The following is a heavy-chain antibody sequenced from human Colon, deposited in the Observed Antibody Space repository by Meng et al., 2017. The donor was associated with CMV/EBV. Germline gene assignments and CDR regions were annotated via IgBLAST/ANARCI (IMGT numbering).Heavy chain of an antibody. Sequence: VQVQGSGPGLVKPSETLSLICTVSGGSISGHYWTWIRRPAGEGLQWLGRIYSNGRIDENYSLRSRVTISVDTSKNQLSLRLTSVTAADTAVYYCGRAGARGVPIDVWGRGTLVTVSS. D-gene: IGHD3-10*01. CDR3: GRAGARGVPIDV. CDR2: IYSNGRI. CDR1: GGSISGHY. V-gene: IGHV4-4*07. J-gene: IGHJ1*01.